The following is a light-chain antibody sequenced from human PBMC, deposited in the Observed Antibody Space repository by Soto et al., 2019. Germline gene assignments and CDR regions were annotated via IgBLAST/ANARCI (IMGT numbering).Light chain of an antibody. CDR3: QQYNNWRPYI. CDR2: GAS. CDR1: QSVSSN. V-gene: IGKV3-15*01. J-gene: IGKJ2*01. Sequence: EIVMTQSPATLSVSPGERATLSCRASQSVSSNLAWYQQKPGQAPRLLIYGASTRATGIPARFSGSGSRTEFTLTISSLPSEDFAVYDCQQYNNWRPYIFGQGTKLEIK.